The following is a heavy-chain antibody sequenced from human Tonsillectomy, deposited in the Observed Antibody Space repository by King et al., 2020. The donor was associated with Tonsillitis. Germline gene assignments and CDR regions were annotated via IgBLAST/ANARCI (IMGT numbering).Heavy chain of an antibody. V-gene: IGHV3-15*01. Sequence: VQLVQSGGGLVKPGGSLRLSCAASGFTFNYAWMTWVRQAPGKGLEWVGRIKSKTDGGTTDYAAPVKGRFTISSDDSKNTLYLQMNSLKTEDTAVYYCTTGKFSGSSWSFVFDYWGQGTLVTVSS. CDR2: IKSKTDGGTT. J-gene: IGHJ4*02. D-gene: IGHD1-26*01. CDR1: GFTFNYAW. CDR3: TTGKFSGSSWSFVFDY.